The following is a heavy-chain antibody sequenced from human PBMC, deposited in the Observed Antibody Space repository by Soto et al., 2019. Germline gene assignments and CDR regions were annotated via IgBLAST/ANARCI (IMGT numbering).Heavy chain of an antibody. J-gene: IGHJ4*02. CDR1: GGTFSSYT. CDR3: AGVRDGYCSGGSCPPFDY. CDR2: IIPILGIA. D-gene: IGHD2-15*01. V-gene: IGHV1-69*02. Sequence: GASVKVSCKASGGTFSSYTISWVRQAPGQGPEWMGRIIPILGIANYAQKFQGRVTITADKSTSTAYMELSSLRSEDTAVYYCAGVRDGYCSGGSCPPFDYWGQGTLVTVSS.